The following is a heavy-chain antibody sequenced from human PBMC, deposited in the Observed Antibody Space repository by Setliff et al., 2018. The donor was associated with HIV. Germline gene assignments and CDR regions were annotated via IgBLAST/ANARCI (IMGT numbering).Heavy chain of an antibody. V-gene: IGHV5-10-1*01. CDR2: IDPSDSYI. CDR3: SRGIAVAGHDFANTPGDI. Sequence: PGESLKISCKGSGKSLSNYWINWVRQMPGKGLEWMGRIDPSDSYINYGPSFQGHVTISADKSTNTAFLQWSGLKASDSAMYYCSRGIAVAGHDFANTPGDIWGQGTMVTV. D-gene: IGHD6-19*01. CDR1: GKSLSNYW. J-gene: IGHJ3*02.